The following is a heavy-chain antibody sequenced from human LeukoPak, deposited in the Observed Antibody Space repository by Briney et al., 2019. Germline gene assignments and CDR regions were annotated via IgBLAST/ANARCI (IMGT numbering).Heavy chain of an antibody. V-gene: IGHV3-7*01. J-gene: IGHJ4*02. D-gene: IGHD3-9*01. CDR1: GFTFSSYW. CDR3: ASTYYDILTGYPY. CDR2: IKQDGSEK. Sequence: GGSLRLSCAASGFTFSSYWMSWVRQAPGKGLEWVANIKQDGSEKYYVDSVKGRFTISRDNSKNTLYLQMNSLRAEDTAVYYCASTYYDILTGYPYWGQGTLVTVSS.